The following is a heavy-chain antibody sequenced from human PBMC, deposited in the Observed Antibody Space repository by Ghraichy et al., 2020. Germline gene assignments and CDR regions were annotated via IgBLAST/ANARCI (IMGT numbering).Heavy chain of an antibody. D-gene: IGHD1-7*01. CDR2: ISRRGRDT. J-gene: IGHJ5*02. Sequence: GGSLRLSCAASGFRFRDHYMSWIRQAPGKGLEWVSLISRRGRDTNYADSVRGRFTISRDDAKSSLYLQLNNLRPEDTAVYYCVREGQELGKSGFDLWGQGTLVTVSS. V-gene: IGHV3-11*06. CDR1: GFRFRDHY. CDR3: VREGQELGKSGFDL.